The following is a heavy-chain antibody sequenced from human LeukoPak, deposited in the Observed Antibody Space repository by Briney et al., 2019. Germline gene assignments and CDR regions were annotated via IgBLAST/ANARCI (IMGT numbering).Heavy chain of an antibody. CDR3: ARDIAAAGLFFDY. V-gene: IGHV3-7*01. Sequence: GGSLRLSCAASGFLFSRYWMSWVRQAPGKGLEWVANMKYDGSEKDYVDSVKGRFTISRDNAKNSLYLQMNSLRAEDTAVYYCARDIAAAGLFFDYWGQGTLVTVSS. CDR1: GFLFSRYW. J-gene: IGHJ4*02. D-gene: IGHD6-13*01. CDR2: MKYDGSEK.